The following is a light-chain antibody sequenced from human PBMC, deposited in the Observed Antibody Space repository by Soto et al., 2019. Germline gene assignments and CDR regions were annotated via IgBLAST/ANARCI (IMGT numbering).Light chain of an antibody. CDR3: QHYGSSLSIT. J-gene: IGKJ5*01. Sequence: EIVLTQSPGTLSLSPGERATLSCRASQSVSSNYLAWYQQKPGQAPRLLIYGASGRATGIPDRFSGSGSGTDFTLTISRLEPEDFAVYFCQHYGSSLSITFGQGTRLEIK. CDR1: QSVSSNY. V-gene: IGKV3-20*01. CDR2: GAS.